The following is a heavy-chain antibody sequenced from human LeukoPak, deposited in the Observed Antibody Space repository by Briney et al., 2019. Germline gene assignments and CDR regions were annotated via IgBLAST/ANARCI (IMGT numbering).Heavy chain of an antibody. CDR3: ARILRFLKAADY. D-gene: IGHD3-3*01. CDR2: IKQDGSEK. CDR1: GFTFSSYW. V-gene: IGHV3-7*01. J-gene: IGHJ4*02. Sequence: PGGSLRLSCAASGFTFSSYWMSWVRQAPGKGLEWVANIKQDGSEKYYVDCVKGRFTISRDNAKSSLYLQMNSLRAEDTAVYYCARILRFLKAADYWGQGTLVTVSS.